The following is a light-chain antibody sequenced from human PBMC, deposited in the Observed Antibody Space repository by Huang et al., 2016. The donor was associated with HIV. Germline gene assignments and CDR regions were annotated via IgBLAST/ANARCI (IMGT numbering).Light chain of an antibody. Sequence: EIVLTQSPATLSLSPGERATLSCRASQSVSSDLDWYQQKAGQAPRLLIYGASNRATGIPARFSGSVSGTDFTLTISSLEPEDFAVYYCQQRSDWPRTFGQGTKLEIK. J-gene: IGKJ2*01. V-gene: IGKV3-11*01. CDR1: QSVSSD. CDR3: QQRSDWPRT. CDR2: GAS.